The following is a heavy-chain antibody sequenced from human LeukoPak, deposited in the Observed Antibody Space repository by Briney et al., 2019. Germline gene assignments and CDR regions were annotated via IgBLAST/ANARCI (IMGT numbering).Heavy chain of an antibody. J-gene: IGHJ4*02. D-gene: IGHD6-13*01. CDR3: ASWEGSSWFDY. CDR1: GFTFSSYA. V-gene: IGHV3-23*01. CDR2: ISGSGGGT. Sequence: GGSLRLSCAASGFTFSSYAMSWVRQAPGKGLEWVSAISGSGGGTYYADSVKGRFTISRDNAKRSLYLQMNSLRVEDTAVYYCASWEGSSWFDYWGQGTLVTVSS.